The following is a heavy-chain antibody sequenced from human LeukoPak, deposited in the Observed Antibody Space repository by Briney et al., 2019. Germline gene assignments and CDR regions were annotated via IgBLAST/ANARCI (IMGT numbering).Heavy chain of an antibody. V-gene: IGHV4-34*01. Sequence: TSETLSLTCAVYGGSFSGYYWSWIRQPPGKGLEWIGEINHSGSTNYNPSLKSRVTISVDTSKNQFPLKLSSVTAADTAVYYCARHGTTVTTKTAFDPWGQGTLVTVSS. CDR3: ARHGTTVTTKTAFDP. CDR2: INHSGST. D-gene: IGHD4-11*01. J-gene: IGHJ5*02. CDR1: GGSFSGYY.